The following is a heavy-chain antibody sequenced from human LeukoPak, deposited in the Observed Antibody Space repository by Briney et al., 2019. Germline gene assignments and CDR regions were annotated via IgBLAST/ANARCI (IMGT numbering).Heavy chain of an antibody. J-gene: IGHJ3*02. CDR1: GSTFSSYA. D-gene: IGHD2-2*01. CDR2: ISGGGDTT. CDR3: EKLRSSTSSDAFDI. V-gene: IGHV3-23*01. Sequence: PGGSLRLSCAASGSTFSSYAMNWVRQAPGKGLEWVSGISGGGDTTFYADSVKGRFTISRDNSKNMLYLQMNSLRAEDTAVYYCEKLRSSTSSDAFDIWGQGTMVTVSS.